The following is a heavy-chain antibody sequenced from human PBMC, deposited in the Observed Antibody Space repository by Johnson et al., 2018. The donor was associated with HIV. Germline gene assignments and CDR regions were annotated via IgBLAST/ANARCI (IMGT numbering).Heavy chain of an antibody. D-gene: IGHD3-22*01. CDR2: IYSGGST. CDR3: ARPWLGAFDI. J-gene: IGHJ3*02. CDR1: GFIVSSNY. V-gene: IGHV3-53*01. Sequence: VQLVESGGGVVQPGRSLRLSCAASGFIVSSNYMSWVRQAPGKGLEWVSVIYSGGSTYYADSVKGRFTISRDNSKNTLYLQMNSLRAEDTAVYYCARPWLGAFDIWGQGTMVTVSS.